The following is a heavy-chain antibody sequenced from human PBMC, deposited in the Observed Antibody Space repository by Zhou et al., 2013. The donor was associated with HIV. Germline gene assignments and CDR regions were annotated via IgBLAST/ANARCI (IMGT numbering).Heavy chain of an antibody. CDR2: IIPIIGTA. V-gene: IGHV1-69*05. Sequence: QVQLVQSGAEVKKPGSSVKVSCKASGGTLSSYAISWVRQAPGQGLEWMGGIIPIIGTAAYVQKFQGRVTITTDESTNTAYVELSSLTSEDTAVYYCARAGPLVRNGFITAFDYWGQGTLVTVSP. CDR1: GGTLSSYA. D-gene: IGHD3-22*01. CDR3: ARAGPLVRNGFITAFDY. J-gene: IGHJ4*02.